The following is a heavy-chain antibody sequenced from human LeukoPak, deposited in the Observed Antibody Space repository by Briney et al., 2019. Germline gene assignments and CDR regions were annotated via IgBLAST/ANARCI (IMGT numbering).Heavy chain of an antibody. CDR1: GFTFSSYW. J-gene: IGHJ6*03. CDR2: IKQDGSEK. V-gene: IGHV3-7*01. Sequence: GGSLRLSCAAPGFTFSSYWMSWVRQAPGKGLEWVANIKQDGSEKYYVDSVKGRFTISRDNAKNSLYLQMNSLRAEDTAVYYCARDEGDRITMVRGNYHHYMDVWGKGTTVTVSS. D-gene: IGHD3-10*01. CDR3: ARDEGDRITMVRGNYHHYMDV.